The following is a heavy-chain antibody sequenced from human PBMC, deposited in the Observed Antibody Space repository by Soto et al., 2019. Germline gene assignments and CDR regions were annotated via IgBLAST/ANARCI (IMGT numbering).Heavy chain of an antibody. CDR2: ISYDGSNK. J-gene: IGHJ4*02. CDR3: ARDEGQGCSSTSCYYFDY. CDR1: GFTFSSYA. D-gene: IGHD2-2*01. V-gene: IGHV3-30-3*01. Sequence: QVQLVESGGGVVQAGRSLRLSCAVSGFTFSSYAMHWVRQAPGKGLEWVAVISYDGSNKYYADSVMGRFTISRDNSKNTLYLEMNSLRAEDTAVYYCARDEGQGCSSTSCYYFDYWGQGTLVTVSS.